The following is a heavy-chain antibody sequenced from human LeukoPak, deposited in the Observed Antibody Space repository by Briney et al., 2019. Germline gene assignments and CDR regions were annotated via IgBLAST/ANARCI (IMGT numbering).Heavy chain of an antibody. CDR3: ARSTVGGITLAY. D-gene: IGHD1-26*01. CDR1: RGTFSSYG. CDR2: ITPIFGTA. J-gene: IGHJ4*02. V-gene: IGHV1-69*13. Sequence: SVKVSCKASRGTFSSYGISWVRQAPGQGLEWMGGITPIFGTANYAQKFQGRVTITADQSTSTAYMELSSLRSEDTAVYYCARSTVGGITLAYWGQGTLVTVSS.